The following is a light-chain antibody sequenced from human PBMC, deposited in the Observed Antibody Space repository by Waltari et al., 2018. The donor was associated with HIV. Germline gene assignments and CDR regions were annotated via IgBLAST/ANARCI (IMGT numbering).Light chain of an antibody. J-gene: IGLJ3*02. CDR1: NSTIAAPYD. CDR3: QSYDTSLGASV. V-gene: IGLV1-40*01. CDR2: MNT. Sequence: QSVLTQPPSVSGAPGRSVIITYTGNNSTIAAPYDVHWYQQLPGAAPKLLISMNTNRPSWVRDRLSVSRSGTSASLAITGLQAGDEADYYCQSYDTSLGASVFGGGTKLTVL.